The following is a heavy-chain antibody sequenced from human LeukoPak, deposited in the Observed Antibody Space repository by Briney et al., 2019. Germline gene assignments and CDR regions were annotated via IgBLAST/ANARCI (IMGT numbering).Heavy chain of an antibody. CDR3: ATLTTGGY. Sequence: PGGALSLSCGASEFTFSSYSMNWVRQAPGKGLEWVSYISSSSSTIYYADSVKGRFTISRDNAKNSLYLQMNSLRAEDTAVYYCATLTTGGYWGQGTLVTVSS. J-gene: IGHJ4*02. D-gene: IGHD3-9*01. CDR1: EFTFSSYS. V-gene: IGHV3-48*01. CDR2: ISSSSSTI.